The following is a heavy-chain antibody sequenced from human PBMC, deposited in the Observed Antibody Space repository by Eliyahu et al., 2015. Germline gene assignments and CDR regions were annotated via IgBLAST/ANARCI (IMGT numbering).Heavy chain of an antibody. CDR1: GGSFXGYY. Sequence: QVQLQQWGAGLLKXSETLSLTCAVYGGSFXGYYWSWIRQPPGKGLEWIGEINHSGSTNYNPSLKSRVTISVDTSKNQFSLKLSSVTAADTAVYYCARGAVVAAEDLWGYYGMDVWGQGTTVTVSS. J-gene: IGHJ6*02. CDR3: ARGAVVAAEDLWGYYGMDV. D-gene: IGHD2-15*01. V-gene: IGHV4-34*01. CDR2: INHSGST.